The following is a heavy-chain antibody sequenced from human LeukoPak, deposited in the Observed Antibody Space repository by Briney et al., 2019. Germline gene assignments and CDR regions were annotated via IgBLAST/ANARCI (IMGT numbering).Heavy chain of an antibody. CDR3: ARGERIFGVVGDMDV. CDR2: INTNTGNP. CDR1: GYTFTNYA. Sequence: ASVKVSCKASGYTFTNYAMNWVRQAPGQGLGWMGWINTNTGNPTYAQGFTGRFVFSLDTSVSTAYLQISSLKAEDTAVYYCARGERIFGVVGDMDVWGKGTTVTVSS. V-gene: IGHV7-4-1*02. J-gene: IGHJ6*03. D-gene: IGHD3-3*01.